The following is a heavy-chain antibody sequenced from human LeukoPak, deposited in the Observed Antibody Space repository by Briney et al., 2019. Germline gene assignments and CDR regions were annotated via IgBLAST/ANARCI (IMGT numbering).Heavy chain of an antibody. CDR1: GFTFDDYA. CDR3: ANSRSGYYSGAFDI. V-gene: IGHV3-9*01. CDR2: ISWNSGSI. J-gene: IGHJ3*02. D-gene: IGHD3-22*01. Sequence: GGSLRLSCAASGFTFDDYAMHWVRQAPGKGLEWVSGISWNSGSIGYADSVKGRFTISRDNAKNSLYLQMNSLRAEDTALYYCANSRSGYYSGAFDIWGQGTMVTVSS.